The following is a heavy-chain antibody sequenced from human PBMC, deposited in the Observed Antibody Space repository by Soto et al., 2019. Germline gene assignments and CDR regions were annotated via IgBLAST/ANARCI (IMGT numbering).Heavy chain of an antibody. CDR2: IDPSDSYT. Sequence: GESLKISCQGSGYRFTSYWISWVRQMPGKGPEWMGKIDPSDSYTNYSPSFQGHVTISTDKSISTAYLQWSSLKASDTAMYYCARHRGNLYDSSGYYWDVLGQGNTVNVSS. V-gene: IGHV5-10-1*01. D-gene: IGHD3-22*01. CDR1: GYRFTSYW. J-gene: IGHJ6*01. CDR3: ARHRGNLYDSSGYYWDV.